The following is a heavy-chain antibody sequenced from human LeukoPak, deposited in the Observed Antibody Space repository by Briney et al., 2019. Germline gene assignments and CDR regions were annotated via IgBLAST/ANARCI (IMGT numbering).Heavy chain of an antibody. CDR2: VWFDGRQT. CDR3: ARDLTFFALSP. Sequence: GRSLRLSCVTSGFSMGSYGMHWLRQAPGKGLEWVTGVWFDGRQTCYADSVKGRFILSRDNPKNTLYLQMNSLRTEDTAIYYCARDLTFFALSPGGQGTLVTVSS. V-gene: IGHV3-33*01. CDR1: GFSMGSYG. D-gene: IGHD3-3*02. J-gene: IGHJ4*02.